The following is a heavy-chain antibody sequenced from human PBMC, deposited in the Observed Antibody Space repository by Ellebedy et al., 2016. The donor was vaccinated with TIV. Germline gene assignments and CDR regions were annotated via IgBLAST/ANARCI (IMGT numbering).Heavy chain of an antibody. Sequence: ASVKVSXXASGYTFKPYTLHWVRQAPGQGLEWMGWVNAANGNTKYSQKFQDRVTITRDTSATTAYMELSSLRSEDTAVYYCARARVVTIGNEYFQHWGQGTLVTVSS. CDR2: VNAANGNT. J-gene: IGHJ1*01. V-gene: IGHV1-3*01. CDR3: ARARVVTIGNEYFQH. D-gene: IGHD5-12*01. CDR1: GYTFKPYT.